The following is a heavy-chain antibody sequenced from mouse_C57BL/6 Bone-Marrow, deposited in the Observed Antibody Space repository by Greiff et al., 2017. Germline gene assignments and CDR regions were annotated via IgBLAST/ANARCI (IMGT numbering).Heavy chain of an antibody. J-gene: IGHJ4*01. CDR1: GYTFTSYW. Sequence: QVQLQQPGAELVQPGASVKLSCKASGYTFTSYWMHWVKQRPGRGLEWIGRIDPNSGGTKYNEQFKSKATLTVDKPSSKADMQLIRLTSGDSAVYDCARDTVVAGSAMDYGGQGTSVTVSS. CDR2: IDPNSGGT. D-gene: IGHD1-1*01. V-gene: IGHV1-72*01. CDR3: ARDTVVAGSAMDY.